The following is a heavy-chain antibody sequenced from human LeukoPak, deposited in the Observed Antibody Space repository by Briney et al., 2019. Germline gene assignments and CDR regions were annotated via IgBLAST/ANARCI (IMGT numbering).Heavy chain of an antibody. CDR1: GDSITSSAFY. Sequence: SETLSLTCTVSGDSITSSAFYWGWIRQAPGKGLEWIGNIFHGGNANYNPSLKSRVTISVDTSKNQFSLKLTSVTAADTAVYYCARGLLVVTANNYYYYGMDVWGQGTTVTVSS. CDR3: ARGLLVVTANNYYYYGMDV. V-gene: IGHV4-39*07. CDR2: IFHGGNA. D-gene: IGHD2-21*02. J-gene: IGHJ6*02.